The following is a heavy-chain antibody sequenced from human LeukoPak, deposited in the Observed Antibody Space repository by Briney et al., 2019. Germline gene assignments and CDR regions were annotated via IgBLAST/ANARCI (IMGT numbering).Heavy chain of an antibody. CDR2: IKQDGSEK. V-gene: IGHV3-7*01. J-gene: IGHJ4*02. Sequence: PGGSLRLSCAASGFTFSSYSMNWVRQAPGKGLEWVANIKQDGSEKYYVDSVKGRFTISRDNAKNSLYLQMNSLRAEDTAVYYCARDVYGDYDYWGQGTLVTVSS. CDR1: GFTFSSYS. D-gene: IGHD4-17*01. CDR3: ARDVYGDYDY.